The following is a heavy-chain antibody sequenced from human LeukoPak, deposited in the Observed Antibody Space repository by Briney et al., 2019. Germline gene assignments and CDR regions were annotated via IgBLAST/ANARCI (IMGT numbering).Heavy chain of an antibody. CDR1: NYMFTRYG. J-gene: IGHJ4*02. V-gene: IGHV1-18*01. CDR3: ARSGRGTYYYFDL. CDR2: ISGSTGNT. D-gene: IGHD1-26*01. Sequence: ASVTVSCRASNYMFTRYGMSWVRQAPGQGPEWVGRISGSTGNTNYAQKFQGRVTMSIDTSTSTTYMELRSLRFDDTAVYYCARSGRGTYYYFDLWGQGTLVSVSS.